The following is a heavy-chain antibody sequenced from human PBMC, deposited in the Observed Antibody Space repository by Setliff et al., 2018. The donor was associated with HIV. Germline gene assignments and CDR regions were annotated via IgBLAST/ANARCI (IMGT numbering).Heavy chain of an antibody. CDR2: INCGNGKS. D-gene: IGHD3-9*01. CDR1: GYTFSSYT. V-gene: IGHV1-3*01. CDR3: VRGDDILTGYFRPYFFDY. Sequence: ASVKVSCKASGYTFSSYTMHWVRQAPGQGLEWMGWINCGNGKSKYSQKFQDRVTFTRDTSASSAYMDLSSLRSEDSAVYYCVRGDDILTGYFRPYFFDYWGQGPLVTVSS. J-gene: IGHJ4*02.